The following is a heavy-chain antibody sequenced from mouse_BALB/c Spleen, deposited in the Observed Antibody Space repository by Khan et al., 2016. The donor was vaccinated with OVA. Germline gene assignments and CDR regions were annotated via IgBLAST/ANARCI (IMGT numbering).Heavy chain of an antibody. CDR1: GYSITSDYA. V-gene: IGHV3-2*02. CDR2: ISYSGST. CDR3: YGTYDYYFYAMGY. Sequence: EVQLQESGPGLVNPSQSLSLTCTVTGYSITSDYAWNWIRQFPGNKLEWMGYISYSGSTSYNPSLKSRISITRDTSKNQFFLQLNSVTTEDTATYSCYGTYDYYFYAMGYWGQGTSVTVSS. J-gene: IGHJ4*01. D-gene: IGHD2-4*01.